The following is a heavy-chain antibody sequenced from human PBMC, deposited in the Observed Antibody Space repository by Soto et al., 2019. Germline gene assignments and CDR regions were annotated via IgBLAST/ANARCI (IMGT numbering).Heavy chain of an antibody. Sequence: PGGSLRLSCSASGFTFSTYSMHWVRQAPGKGLEWVSPINSKGSSTYYADSVKGRFTISRDNAQNSLYLQMNSLRAEDTAVYYCARDIGHSGHPFDYWGLGILVTVS. V-gene: IGHV3-48*04. CDR1: GFTFSTYS. D-gene: IGHD5-12*01. CDR3: ARDIGHSGHPFDY. J-gene: IGHJ4*02. CDR2: INSKGSST.